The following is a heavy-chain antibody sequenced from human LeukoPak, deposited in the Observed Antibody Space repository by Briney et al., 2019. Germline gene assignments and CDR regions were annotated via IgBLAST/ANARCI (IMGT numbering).Heavy chain of an antibody. CDR1: GFTFSSYS. Sequence: PGGSLRLSCAASGFTFSSYSMNWVRQAPGKGLEWVSSISSSSSYIYYADSVKGRFTISRDNAKNSLYLQMNSLRDEDTAVYYCARGNYYYGSGNLDAFDIWGQGTMVTVSS. V-gene: IGHV3-21*01. D-gene: IGHD3-10*01. CDR2: ISSSSSYI. J-gene: IGHJ3*02. CDR3: ARGNYYYGSGNLDAFDI.